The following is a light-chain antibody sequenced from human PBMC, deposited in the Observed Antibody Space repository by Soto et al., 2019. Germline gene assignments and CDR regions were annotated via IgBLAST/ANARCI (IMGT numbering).Light chain of an antibody. CDR3: QSYGDNNQV. CDR1: SGSIASNN. Sequence: NFMLTQPHSVSESPGQTVTISCTGSSGSIASNNVQWFQQRPGSAPTTVIYEDNKRPSGVPDRFSGSIDSSSNSASLTISGLKTEDEAYYYCQSYGDNNQVFGGGTQLTVL. J-gene: IGLJ3*02. V-gene: IGLV6-57*02. CDR2: EDN.